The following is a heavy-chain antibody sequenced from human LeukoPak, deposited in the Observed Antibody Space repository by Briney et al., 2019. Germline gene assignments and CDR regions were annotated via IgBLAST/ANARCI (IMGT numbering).Heavy chain of an antibody. Sequence: SETLSLTCTVSGGSISSGSYYWSWIRQPAGKGLEWIGRIYTSGSTNYNPSLKSRVTISVDTSKNQFSLKLSSVTAADTAVYYCARDDSSGYVDAFDIWGPGTMVTVSS. J-gene: IGHJ3*02. CDR1: GGSISSGSYY. CDR2: IYTSGST. V-gene: IGHV4-61*02. CDR3: ARDDSSGYVDAFDI. D-gene: IGHD3-22*01.